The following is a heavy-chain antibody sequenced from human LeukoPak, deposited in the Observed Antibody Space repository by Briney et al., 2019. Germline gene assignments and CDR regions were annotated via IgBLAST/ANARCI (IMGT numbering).Heavy chain of an antibody. CDR1: GFTFSSDG. Sequence: GGSLRLSCAASGFTFSSDGMHWVRQAPGKGLEWVAVISYDGSNKYYADSVKGRFTISRDNSKNTLYLQMNSLRAEDTAVYYCAKGDLYDILTGYLDYWGQGTLVTVSS. CDR2: ISYDGSNK. D-gene: IGHD3-9*01. CDR3: AKGDLYDILTGYLDY. J-gene: IGHJ4*02. V-gene: IGHV3-30*18.